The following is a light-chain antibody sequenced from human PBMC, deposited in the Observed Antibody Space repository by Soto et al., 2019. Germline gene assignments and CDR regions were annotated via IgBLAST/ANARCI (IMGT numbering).Light chain of an antibody. J-gene: IGKJ1*01. Sequence: DIQMTQSPSTLSASVGDRVNITCRASQSISSWLAWYQQKPGKAPKLLIYDASSLESGVPSRFSGSGSGTDFTLTISSLQPDDFATYYCQQYNSYSGTFGQGTKVVIK. CDR3: QQYNSYSGT. CDR2: DAS. CDR1: QSISSW. V-gene: IGKV1-5*01.